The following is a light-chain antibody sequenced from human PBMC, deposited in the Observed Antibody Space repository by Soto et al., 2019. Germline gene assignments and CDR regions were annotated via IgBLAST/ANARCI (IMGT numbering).Light chain of an antibody. V-gene: IGLV3-1*01. J-gene: IGLJ1*01. CDR1: KLGDKY. CDR2: QDS. CDR3: QAWDSSTAV. Sequence: SYELTQPPSVSVYPGQTASITCSGDKLGDKYACWYQQKPGQSPVLVIYQDSKRPSGIPERFYGSNSGNTATLTISGTQAMDEADYYCQAWDSSTAVVGTGTKVTVL.